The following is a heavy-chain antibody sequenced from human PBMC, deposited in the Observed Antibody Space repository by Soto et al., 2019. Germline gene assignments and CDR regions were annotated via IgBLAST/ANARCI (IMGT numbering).Heavy chain of an antibody. Sequence: SVKVSCKASGGTFSSYAISWVRQAPGQGLEWMGGIIPIFGTANYAQKFQGRVTITADKSTSTAYMELSSLRSEDTAVYYCARESTDCSSTSCYPDAFDIWGQGTMVTVSS. D-gene: IGHD2-2*01. J-gene: IGHJ3*02. CDR2: IIPIFGTA. CDR1: GGTFSSYA. V-gene: IGHV1-69*06. CDR3: ARESTDCSSTSCYPDAFDI.